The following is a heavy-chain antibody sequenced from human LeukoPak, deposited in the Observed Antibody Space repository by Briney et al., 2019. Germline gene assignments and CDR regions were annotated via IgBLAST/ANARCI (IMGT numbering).Heavy chain of an antibody. Sequence: GESLKISCKGSGYSFTSYRNGWVRQMPGKGLEWMGIIYPGDSDTRYSPSFQGQVSISADKSISTSCLQWSSLKASDTAMYYCARQIDYYDSSAYGYWGQGTLVTVSS. J-gene: IGHJ4*02. CDR3: ARQIDYYDSSAYGY. CDR1: GYSFTSYR. CDR2: IYPGDSDT. D-gene: IGHD3-22*01. V-gene: IGHV5-51*01.